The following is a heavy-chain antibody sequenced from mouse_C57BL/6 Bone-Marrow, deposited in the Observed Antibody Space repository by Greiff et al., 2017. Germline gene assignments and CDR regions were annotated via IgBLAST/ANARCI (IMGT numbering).Heavy chain of an antibody. J-gene: IGHJ1*03. CDR3: SRHRNYYWYFYV. CDR2: VSNLAYSI. V-gene: IGHV5-15*01. Sequence: EVQVVESGGGLVQPGGSLKLSCAASGFTFSDYGMAWVRQAPRKGPEWVAFVSNLAYSIYYADTVTGRFTLSRENAKNALYLEMSSLTSEDTAMYYCSRHRNYYWYFYVWGTGTTVTVSS. CDR1: GFTFSDYG.